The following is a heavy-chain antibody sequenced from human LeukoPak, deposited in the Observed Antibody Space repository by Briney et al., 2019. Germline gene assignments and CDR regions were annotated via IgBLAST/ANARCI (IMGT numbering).Heavy chain of an antibody. CDR2: IYYSGST. V-gene: IGHV4-39*01. J-gene: IGHJ4*02. D-gene: IGHD4-23*01. Sequence: SETLSLTCTVSGGSIGSSSYYWGWIRQPPGKGLEWIGSIYYSGSTYYNPSLKSRVTISVDTSKNQFSLKLSSVTAADTAVYYCARTVVSGYYFDYWGQGTLVTVSS. CDR3: ARTVVSGYYFDY. CDR1: GGSIGSSSYY.